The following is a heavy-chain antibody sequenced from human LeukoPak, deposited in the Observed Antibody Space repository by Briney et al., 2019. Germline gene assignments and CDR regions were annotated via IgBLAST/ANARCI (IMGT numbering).Heavy chain of an antibody. Sequence: HSGGSLRLSCAASGFTFSSSAMSWVRQVPGKGLEWVSGISASGGSTSYADSVRGRFTISRDNSKNTLYLQMNSLRAEDTAVYYCAKRNDFWSGYYTLFFYFDYWGQGTLVTVSS. V-gene: IGHV3-23*01. D-gene: IGHD3-3*01. CDR3: AKRNDFWSGYYTLFFYFDY. J-gene: IGHJ4*02. CDR1: GFTFSSSA. CDR2: ISASGGST.